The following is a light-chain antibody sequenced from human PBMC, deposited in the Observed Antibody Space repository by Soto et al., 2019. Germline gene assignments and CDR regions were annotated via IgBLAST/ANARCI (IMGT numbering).Light chain of an antibody. V-gene: IGKV1-5*03. Sequence: DIQMTQSPSTLSVSVGDRVTITCRASQSISSWLAWYQQNPGKAPKVLIYKASSLESGVPSRFSGSGSGTEFTLTISSLQPDDFATYYCQQYNSYPYTFGQGTKLEIK. CDR3: QQYNSYPYT. CDR1: QSISSW. J-gene: IGKJ2*01. CDR2: KAS.